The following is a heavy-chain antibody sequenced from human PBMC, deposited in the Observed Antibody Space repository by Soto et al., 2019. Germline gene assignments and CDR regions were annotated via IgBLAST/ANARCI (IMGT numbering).Heavy chain of an antibody. CDR1: GFTFSSYA. J-gene: IGHJ3*02. CDR3: AKGARNDPHVFDI. D-gene: IGHD1-1*01. Sequence: PGGSLRLSCAASGFTFSSYAMSWVRQAPGKGLEWVSAISGSGGSTYYADSVKGRFTFSRKFSKNTLFLQMNGLRAGDTAVYYCAKGARNDPHVFDIWGQGTMVTVSS. CDR2: ISGSGGST. V-gene: IGHV3-23*01.